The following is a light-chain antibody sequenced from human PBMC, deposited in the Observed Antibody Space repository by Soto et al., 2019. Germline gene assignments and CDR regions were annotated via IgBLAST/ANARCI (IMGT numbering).Light chain of an antibody. Sequence: ENVLTQSTATVSLSPGERATLSCGSSQSLSSNSLAWYQQKRGQAPRLLIHGASSRATGIPDRFSGSGSGTDFTLTISRLEPEDFAVYYCQQYGGSPRTFGQGTKVDIK. CDR2: GAS. CDR3: QQYGGSPRT. J-gene: IGKJ1*01. V-gene: IGKV3-20*01. CDR1: QSLSSNS.